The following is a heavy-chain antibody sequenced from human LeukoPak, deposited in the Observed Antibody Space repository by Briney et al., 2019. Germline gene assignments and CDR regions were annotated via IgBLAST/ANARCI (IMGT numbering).Heavy chain of an antibody. V-gene: IGHV3-53*01. J-gene: IGHJ4*02. CDR3: VRGRLFRGGFDS. Sequence: GGSLRLSCEASGFTVSNNYMSWVRQVPGKGPEWVSGILDNGDTNYADSVKGRFTISRDNSKNTLYLQMSSLRADDTAVYYCVRGRLFRGGFDSWGQGTLVTVS. D-gene: IGHD2-15*01. CDR1: GFTVSNNY. CDR2: ILDNGDT.